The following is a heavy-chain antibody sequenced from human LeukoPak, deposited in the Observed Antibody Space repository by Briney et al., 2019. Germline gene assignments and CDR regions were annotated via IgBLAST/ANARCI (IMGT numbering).Heavy chain of an antibody. V-gene: IGHV3-48*03. D-gene: IGHD3-9*01. CDR1: GSTFSSYE. CDR3: ARSDILTGYPDY. Sequence: PGGSLRLSCAASGSTFSSYEMNWVRQAPGKGLEWVSYISSSGSTIYYADSVKGRFTISRDNAKNSLYLQMNSLRAEDTAVYYCARSDILTGYPDYWGQGTLVTVSS. CDR2: ISSSGSTI. J-gene: IGHJ4*02.